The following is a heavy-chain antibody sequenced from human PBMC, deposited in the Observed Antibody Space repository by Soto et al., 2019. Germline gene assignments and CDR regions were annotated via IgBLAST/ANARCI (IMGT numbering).Heavy chain of an antibody. CDR1: GCTFSSYA. CDR3: EKDTQYSYGYLYFDY. J-gene: IGHJ4*02. CDR2: ISGSGGST. V-gene: IGHV3-23*01. D-gene: IGHD5-18*01. Sequence: GALLLPCSASGCTFSSYAMSWVRQAPGKGLEWVSAISGSGGSTYYADSVKGRFTISRDNSKNTLYLQMNSLGAEDTAVYYCEKDTQYSYGYLYFDYWGQGTLVTVYS.